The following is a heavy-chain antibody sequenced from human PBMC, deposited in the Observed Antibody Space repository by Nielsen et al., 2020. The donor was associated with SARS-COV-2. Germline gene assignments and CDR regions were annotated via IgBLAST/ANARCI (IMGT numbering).Heavy chain of an antibody. V-gene: IGHV2-70D*14. CDR2: CDFDGDK. CDR1: GTSLPTSGMR. CDR3: ARIPGNGWFGMDV. Sequence: SGLTLAKPTQSLTFTCSLSGTSLPTSGMRVIWIRQPPGKALEWPARCDFDGDKFHNTPLKTKVTVSKDTCKNQVLLLVTNISLVDTATYYCARIPGNGWFGMDVWGQGTTVTVSS. J-gene: IGHJ6*02. D-gene: IGHD2-8*01.